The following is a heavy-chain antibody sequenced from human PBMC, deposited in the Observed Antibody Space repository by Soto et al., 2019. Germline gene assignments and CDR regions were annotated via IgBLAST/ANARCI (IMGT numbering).Heavy chain of an antibody. V-gene: IGHV4-59*01. CDR2: IYYSGST. Sequence: SETLSLTCTVSGDSISSYYCSWIRQPPGKGLEWIGYIYYSGSTNYNPSLKSRVTISVDTSKNQFSLKLSSVTAADTAVYYCARAPRGNYGYPSYFDYWGQGTLVTVSS. J-gene: IGHJ4*02. D-gene: IGHD3-10*01. CDR1: GDSISSYY. CDR3: ARAPRGNYGYPSYFDY.